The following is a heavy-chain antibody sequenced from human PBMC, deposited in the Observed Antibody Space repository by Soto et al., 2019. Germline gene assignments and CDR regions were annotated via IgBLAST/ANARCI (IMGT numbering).Heavy chain of an antibody. CDR2: IYPGDSDT. V-gene: IGHV5-51*01. J-gene: IGHJ5*02. Sequence: GESLKISCKGSGYSFTSYWIGWVRQMPGKGLEWMGIIYPGDSDTSYSPSFQGQVTISADKSISTAYLQWSSLKASDTAMYYCARQENYDFWSGYYNWFDPWGQGTLVTVSS. D-gene: IGHD3-3*01. CDR1: GYSFTSYW. CDR3: ARQENYDFWSGYYNWFDP.